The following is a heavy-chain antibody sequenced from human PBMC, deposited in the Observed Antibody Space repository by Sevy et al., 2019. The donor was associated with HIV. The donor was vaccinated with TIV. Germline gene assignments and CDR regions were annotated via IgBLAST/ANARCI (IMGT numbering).Heavy chain of an antibody. CDR2: LIGGGSRT. D-gene: IGHD2-8*02. J-gene: IGHJ6*02. CDR3: AKRSVQSGLSGGGANYGMDV. V-gene: IGHV3-23*01. CDR1: GFPFSNFA. Sequence: GESLKISCAASGFPFSNFAMSWVRQAPGKGLEWVSTLIGGGSRTFYADSVTGRFIIARDNSRNTLYLQMNSLRAEDTAIYYCAKRSVQSGLSGGGANYGMDVCGRGTTVTVSS.